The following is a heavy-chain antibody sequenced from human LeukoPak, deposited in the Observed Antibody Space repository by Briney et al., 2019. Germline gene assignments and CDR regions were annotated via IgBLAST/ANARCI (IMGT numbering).Heavy chain of an antibody. CDR1: GGSISSGSYY. V-gene: IGHV4-61*02. J-gene: IGHJ4*02. CDR3: ATSDLATPRGIDY. CDR2: IHITVGT. Sequence: SETLSLTCTVSGGSISSGSYYWSWIRQPAGKTLEWIGRIHITVGTNYNPSLKSRVTISLNTSKNQFSLMVSSVTAADTAVYYCATSDLATPRGIDYWGQGTLVTVSS.